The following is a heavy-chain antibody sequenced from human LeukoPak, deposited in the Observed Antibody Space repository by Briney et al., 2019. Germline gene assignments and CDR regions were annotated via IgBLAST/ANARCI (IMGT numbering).Heavy chain of an antibody. J-gene: IGHJ4*02. CDR2: ITGSGGST. CDR1: GFTFSNYG. D-gene: IGHD5-18*01. V-gene: IGHV3-23*01. CDR3: AKETLYSYGYLDY. Sequence: GGSLRLSCAASGFTFSNYGLSWVRQAPGKGLEWVSGITGSGGSTYYADSVKGRFTISRDNSKNTLYLQMNSLRAEDTAVYYCAKETLYSYGYLDYWGQGTLVTVSS.